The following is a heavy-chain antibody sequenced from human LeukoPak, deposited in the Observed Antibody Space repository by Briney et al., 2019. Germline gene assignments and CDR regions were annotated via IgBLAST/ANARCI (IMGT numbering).Heavy chain of an antibody. Sequence: PGGSLRLSCVASGFTFNHFGMSWVRQAPGKGLEWVSAISGSGDRTYYADSVKGRFTISRDNSKNTLYLQMNSLRADDTAVYSCAKAKSGTYFFNDWGQGTLVTVSS. V-gene: IGHV3-23*01. CDR1: GFTFNHFG. J-gene: IGHJ4*02. D-gene: IGHD1-26*01. CDR2: ISGSGDRT. CDR3: AKAKSGTYFFND.